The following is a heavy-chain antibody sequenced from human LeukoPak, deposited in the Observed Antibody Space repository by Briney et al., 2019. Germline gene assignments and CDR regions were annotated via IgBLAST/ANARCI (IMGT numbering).Heavy chain of an antibody. CDR1: GFTFSDFY. V-gene: IGHV3-11*01. J-gene: IGHJ4*02. D-gene: IGHD1-20*01. CDR3: ARRRYNWNAIDY. CDR2: ISSSGSTI. Sequence: GGSLRLSCAASGFTFSDFYMSWIRQAPGKGLEWVSYISSSGSTIYYANSVKGRFTISRDNAKNSLYLQMNSLRAEDTAVYYCARRRYNWNAIDYWGQGTLVTVSS.